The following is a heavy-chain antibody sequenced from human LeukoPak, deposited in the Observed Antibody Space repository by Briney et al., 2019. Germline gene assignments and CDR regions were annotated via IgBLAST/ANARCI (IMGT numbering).Heavy chain of an antibody. J-gene: IGHJ4*02. CDR2: ISGSGGST. D-gene: IGHD2-2*01. V-gene: IGHV3-23*01. CDR3: AKDRAIVVVALDY. Sequence: PGGSLRLSCAASVFTFSSYAMSWVRQAPGKGLEWVSAISGSGGSTYYADSVKGRFTISRDNSKNTLYLQMNSLRAEDTAVYYCAKDRAIVVVALDYWGQGTLVTVSS. CDR1: VFTFSSYA.